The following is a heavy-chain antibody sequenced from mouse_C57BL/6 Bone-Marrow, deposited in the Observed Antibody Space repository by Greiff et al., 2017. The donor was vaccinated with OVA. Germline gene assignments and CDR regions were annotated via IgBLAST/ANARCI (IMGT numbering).Heavy chain of an antibody. D-gene: IGHD2-3*01. V-gene: IGHV5-12*01. Sequence: DVQLVESGGGLVQPGGSLKLSCAASGSTFSDYYMYWVRQTPEKRLEWVAYISNGGGSTFYPDTVKGRFTISRDNAKNTLYLQMSRLKSEDTAMYYCARHGDGTGYYAMDYWGQGTSVTVSS. J-gene: IGHJ4*01. CDR1: GSTFSDYY. CDR2: ISNGGGST. CDR3: ARHGDGTGYYAMDY.